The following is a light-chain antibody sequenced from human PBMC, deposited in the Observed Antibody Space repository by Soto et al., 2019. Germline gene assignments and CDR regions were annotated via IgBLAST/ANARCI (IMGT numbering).Light chain of an antibody. V-gene: IGKV3-20*01. CDR2: GAS. J-gene: IGKJ2*01. CDR1: QSVISSY. Sequence: EIVLTQSPGTLSLSPGERATLSCRASQSVISSYLAWYQQKPGQAPRLLIYGASSRATGIPDRFSGSGSGTDFTLTISRLEPEDFAVYYCQQYGSSPVTFGQGTKLEIK. CDR3: QQYGSSPVT.